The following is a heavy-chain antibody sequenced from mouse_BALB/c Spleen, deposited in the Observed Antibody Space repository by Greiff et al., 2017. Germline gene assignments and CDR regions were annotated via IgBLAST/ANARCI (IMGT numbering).Heavy chain of an antibody. CDR2: ISSGSSTI. CDR3: ARSIGSYGNYVAY. Sequence: EVQGVESGGGLVQPGGSRKLSCAASGFTFSSFGMHWVRQAPEKGLEWVAYISSGSSTIYYADTVKGRFTISRDNPKNTLFLQMTSLRSEDTAMYYCARSIGSYGNYVAYWGQGTLVTVSA. CDR1: GFTFSSFG. J-gene: IGHJ3*01. V-gene: IGHV5-17*02. D-gene: IGHD2-1*01.